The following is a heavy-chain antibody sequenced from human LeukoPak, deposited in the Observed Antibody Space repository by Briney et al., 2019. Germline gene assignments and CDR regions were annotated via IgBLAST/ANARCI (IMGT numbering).Heavy chain of an antibody. J-gene: IGHJ4*02. V-gene: IGHV3-7*01. CDR1: GFTFSSYW. Sequence: GSLRLSCAASGFTFSSYWMSWVRQAPGKGLEWVANIKQDGSEKYYVDSVKGRFTISRDNAKNSLYLQMNSLRAEDTAVYYCAREGYSYLVYYFDYWGQGTLVTVSS. CDR2: IKQDGSEK. D-gene: IGHD5-18*01. CDR3: AREGYSYLVYYFDY.